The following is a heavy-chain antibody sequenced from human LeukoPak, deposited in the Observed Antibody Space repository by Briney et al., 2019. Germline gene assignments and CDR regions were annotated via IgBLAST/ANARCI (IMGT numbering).Heavy chain of an antibody. CDR2: IYYSGST. J-gene: IGHJ6*02. CDR1: GGSISSSSYY. CDR3: ARGASIGDGMDV. V-gene: IGHV4-39*07. Sequence: PSETLSLTCTVSGGSISSSSYYWGWIRQPPGKGLEWIGSIYYSGSTYYNPSLKSRVTISVDTSKNQFSLKLSSVTAADTAVYYCARGASIGDGMDVWGQGTTVTVSS. D-gene: IGHD1-26*01.